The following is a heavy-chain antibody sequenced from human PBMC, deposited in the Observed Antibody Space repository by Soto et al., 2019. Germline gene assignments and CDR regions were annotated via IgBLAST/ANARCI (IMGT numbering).Heavy chain of an antibody. D-gene: IGHD6-19*01. CDR2: INPSGGST. V-gene: IGHV1-46*01. CDR3: AKDRYSSGYYWYFDL. J-gene: IGHJ2*01. Sequence: ASVKVSCKASGYTFTSYYMHWVRQAPGQGLEWMGIINPSGGSTIYAQKFQGRVTMTRDTSTSIVYMELSSLRSEDTAVYYCAKDRYSSGYYWYFDLWGRGTMVTVSS. CDR1: GYTFTSYY.